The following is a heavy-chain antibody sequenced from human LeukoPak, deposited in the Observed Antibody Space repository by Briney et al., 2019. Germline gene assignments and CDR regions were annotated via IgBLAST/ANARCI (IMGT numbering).Heavy chain of an antibody. D-gene: IGHD3-10*01. V-gene: IGHV3-7*01. J-gene: IGHJ4*02. Sequence: GGSLRLSCAASGFTFRSYWMNWVRQAPGKGLECVASIKQDGSEKYYVDSVKGRFTVSRDNAKNSLYLQMNSLRAKDTAMYYCARGRGDYWGQGTLVTVSS. CDR1: GFTFRSYW. CDR2: IKQDGSEK. CDR3: ARGRGDY.